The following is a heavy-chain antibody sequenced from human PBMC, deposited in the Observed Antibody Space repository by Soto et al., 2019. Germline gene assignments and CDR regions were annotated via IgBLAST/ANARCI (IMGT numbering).Heavy chain of an antibody. CDR3: ARGSGIVALPGELEDVNYDY. Sequence: QVQLQQWGAGLVKPSETLSLSCAVYGQSFSGHSWAWIRQPPGKGLEWIGEINESGSTYYNPSLKSRVTISTDTSKNQFSLTLSSVSAADTAAYFSARGSGIVALPGELEDVNYDYWGQGTLVNVSS. V-gene: IGHV4-34*01. D-gene: IGHD1-1*01. J-gene: IGHJ4*02. CDR1: GQSFSGHS. CDR2: INESGST.